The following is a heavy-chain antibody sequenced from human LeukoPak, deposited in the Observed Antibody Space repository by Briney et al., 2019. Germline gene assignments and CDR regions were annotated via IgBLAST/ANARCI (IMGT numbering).Heavy chain of an antibody. CDR3: ARALGYSSSRGDFDY. CDR2: ISAYNGNT. D-gene: IGHD6-13*01. CDR1: GYTFTSYG. Sequence: ASVKVSCKASGYTFTSYGISWVRQAPGQGLEWMGWISAYNGNTNYAQKLQGRVTMTTDTSTSTAYMELRSLRSDDTAVYYCARALGYSSSRGDFDYWGQGTLVTVSS. J-gene: IGHJ4*02. V-gene: IGHV1-18*04.